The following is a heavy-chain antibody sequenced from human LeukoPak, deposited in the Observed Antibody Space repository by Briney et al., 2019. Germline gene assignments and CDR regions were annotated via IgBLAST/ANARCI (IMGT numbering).Heavy chain of an antibody. V-gene: IGHV3-21*01. CDR1: GFTFSNFG. CDR3: VREYYDTSGYFHGGF. Sequence: GGSLRLSCAASGFTFSNFGMNWVRQAPGKGLEWVSIISNSSTYMYYADSVKGRFSVSRDNAKNSLYLQMNSLRAEDTAVYYCVREYYDTSGYFHGGFWGQGTLVTVSS. D-gene: IGHD3-22*01. J-gene: IGHJ4*02. CDR2: ISNSSTYM.